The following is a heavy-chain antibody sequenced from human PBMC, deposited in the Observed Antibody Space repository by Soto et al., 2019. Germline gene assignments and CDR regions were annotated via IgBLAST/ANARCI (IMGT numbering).Heavy chain of an antibody. CDR3: ARRYGSAIDY. J-gene: IGHJ4*02. D-gene: IGHD1-26*01. CDR1: GGTISSWY. CDR2: IYYSGST. Sequence: QVQLQESGPGLVKPSETLSLTCTVSGGTISSWYWSWIRQPPGKGLEWIGYIYYSGSTNCNPSLKSRVNTSVDTSTNQSSLKLSSVTAADTAVYYCARRYGSAIDYWGQGTLVTVSS. V-gene: IGHV4-59*12.